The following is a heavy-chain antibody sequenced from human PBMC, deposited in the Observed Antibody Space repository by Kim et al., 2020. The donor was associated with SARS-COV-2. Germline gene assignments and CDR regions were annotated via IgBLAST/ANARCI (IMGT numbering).Heavy chain of an antibody. CDR3: ARRGGSSSSSRYFDS. Sequence: RPSFQGRVTISVDESISTAYLQWSSLKASDNAMYYCARRGGSSSSSRYFDSWGQGTLVTVSS. J-gene: IGHJ4*02. V-gene: IGHV5-51*01. D-gene: IGHD6-6*01.